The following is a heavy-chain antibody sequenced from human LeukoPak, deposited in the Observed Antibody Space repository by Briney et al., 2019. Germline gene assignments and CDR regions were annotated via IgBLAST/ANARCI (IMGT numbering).Heavy chain of an antibody. CDR3: ARDTNTIFGVAVYYYGMGV. Sequence: ASVKVSCKASGYTFTSYGISWVRQAPGQGLEWMGWISAYNGNTNYAQKLQGRVTMTTDTSTSTAYMELRSLRSDDTAVYYCARDTNTIFGVAVYYYGMGVWGQGTTVTVSS. CDR2: ISAYNGNT. V-gene: IGHV1-18*01. J-gene: IGHJ6*02. D-gene: IGHD3-3*01. CDR1: GYTFTSYG.